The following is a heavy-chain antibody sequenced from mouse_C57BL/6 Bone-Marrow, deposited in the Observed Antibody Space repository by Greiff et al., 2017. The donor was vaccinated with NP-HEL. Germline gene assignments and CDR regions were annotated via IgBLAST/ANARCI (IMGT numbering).Heavy chain of an antibody. V-gene: IGHV5-4*03. Sequence: EVKLMESGGGLVKPGGSLKLSCAASGFTFSSYAMSWVRQTPEKRLEWVATISDGGSYTYYPDNVKGRFTISRDNAKNNLYLQMSHLKSEDTAMYYCARVGGYYSNTGAMDYWGQGTSVTVSS. CDR2: ISDGGSYT. CDR3: ARVGGYYSNTGAMDY. D-gene: IGHD2-5*01. CDR1: GFTFSSYA. J-gene: IGHJ4*01.